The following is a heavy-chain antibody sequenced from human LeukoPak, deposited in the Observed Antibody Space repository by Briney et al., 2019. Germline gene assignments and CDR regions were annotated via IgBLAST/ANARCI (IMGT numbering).Heavy chain of an antibody. J-gene: IGHJ4*02. CDR3: ARAMSTFGGVRNYFDS. D-gene: IGHD3-16*01. V-gene: IGHV3-48*04. CDR2: ISSSSSTI. CDR1: GFTFSSYS. Sequence: GGSLRLSCAASGFTFSSYSMNWVRQAPGKGLEWVSYISSSSSTIYYADSVKGRFTISRDNAKSSLDLEMNSLRAEDTAVSYCARAMSTFGGVRNYFDSWGQGTLVTVSS.